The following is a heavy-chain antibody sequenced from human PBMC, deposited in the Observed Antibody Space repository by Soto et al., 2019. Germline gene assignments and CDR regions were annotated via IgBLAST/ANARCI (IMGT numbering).Heavy chain of an antibody. CDR3: AKSSSGLRDYFDS. CDR1: GFTLSTFA. Sequence: GGSLRLSCAVSGFTLSTFAMHWVRQTPGKGLEWVATTSYDGLNTFYGESVRGRFSISRDTSKNTLFLQMNSLKTEDTAVYYCAKSSSGLRDYFDSWGRGTLVTVSS. J-gene: IGHJ4*02. D-gene: IGHD3-10*01. V-gene: IGHV3-30-3*02. CDR2: TSYDGLNT.